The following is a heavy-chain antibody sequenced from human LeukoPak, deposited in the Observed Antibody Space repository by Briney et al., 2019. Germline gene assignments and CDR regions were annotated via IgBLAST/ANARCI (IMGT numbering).Heavy chain of an antibody. V-gene: IGHV5-51*01. CDR2: MHPGDSET. J-gene: IGHJ6*02. CDR1: GYRFTTYW. CDR3: ARQTPGQYAMDV. Sequence: GESLKISFQGSGYRFTTYWIGWVRQMPGKGLEWMGIMHPGDSETRYSPSFQGQVTISADKSISTAYLQWSSLKASDTAMYYCARQTPGQYAMDVWGQGTTVTVSS.